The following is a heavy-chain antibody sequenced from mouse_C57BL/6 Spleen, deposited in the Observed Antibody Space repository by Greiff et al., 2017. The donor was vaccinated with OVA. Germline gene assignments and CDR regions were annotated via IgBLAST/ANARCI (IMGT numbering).Heavy chain of an antibody. J-gene: IGHJ4*01. CDR2: INPSTGGT. CDR1: GYSFTGYY. Sequence: VQLQQSGPELVKPGASVKISCKASGYSFTGYYMNWVKQSPGKSLEWIGEINPSTGGTTYNQKFKAKATLTVDKSSSTAYMQLKSLTSEDSAVYYCARFDPYAMDYWGQGTSVTVSS. CDR3: ARFDPYAMDY. V-gene: IGHV1-42*01.